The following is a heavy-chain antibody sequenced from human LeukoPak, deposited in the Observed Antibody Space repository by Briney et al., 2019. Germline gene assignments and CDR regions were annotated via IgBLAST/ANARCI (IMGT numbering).Heavy chain of an antibody. V-gene: IGHV3-21*01. J-gene: IGHJ5*02. Sequence: PGGSLRLSCAASGFTFSSYSLNWVRQAPGKGLEWVSSISSSSSYIYYADSVKGRFTISRDNAKNSLYLQMNSLRAEDTAVYYCARGLFGVVIMNWFDPWGQGTLVTVSS. D-gene: IGHD3-3*01. CDR3: ARGLFGVVIMNWFDP. CDR1: GFTFSSYS. CDR2: ISSSSSYI.